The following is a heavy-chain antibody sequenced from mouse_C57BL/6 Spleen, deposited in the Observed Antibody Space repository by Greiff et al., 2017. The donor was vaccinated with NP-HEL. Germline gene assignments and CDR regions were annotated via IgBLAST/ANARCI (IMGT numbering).Heavy chain of an antibody. D-gene: IGHD2-2*01. CDR2: IYPRSGNT. CDR3: AIYYGYDSLFAY. CDR1: GYTFTSYG. J-gene: IGHJ3*01. V-gene: IGHV1-81*01. Sequence: VKLQQSGAELARPGASVKLSCKASGYTFTSYGISWVKQRTGQGLEWIGEIYPRSGNTYYNEKFKGKATLTADKSSSTAYMELRSLTSEDSAVYFCAIYYGYDSLFAYWGQGTLVTVSA.